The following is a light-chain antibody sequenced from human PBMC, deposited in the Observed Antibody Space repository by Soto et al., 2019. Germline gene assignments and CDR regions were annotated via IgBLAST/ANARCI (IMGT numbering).Light chain of an antibody. CDR3: QQYGSSYPWT. J-gene: IGKJ1*01. CDR2: GAS. Sequence: EVVLTQSPGTLSLSPGERATLSCRASQSVSGSYLAWYQQKPGQPPRLLIYGASSRATGIPDRFSGSGSGTEFTLTISSLQPEDFAVYYCQQYGSSYPWTFGQGTKVDIK. CDR1: QSVSGSY. V-gene: IGKV3-20*01.